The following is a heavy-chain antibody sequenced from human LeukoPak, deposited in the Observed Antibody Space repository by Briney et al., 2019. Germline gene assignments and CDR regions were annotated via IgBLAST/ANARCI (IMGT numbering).Heavy chain of an antibody. Sequence: ASVKVSSKVSGYTLTELSMHWVRQAPGKGLEWMGGFDPEDGETIYAQKFQGRVTMTEDTSTDTAYMELSSLRSEDTAVYYCATEFIVVQGGRAFDIWGQGTMVTVSS. J-gene: IGHJ3*02. CDR1: GYTLTELS. V-gene: IGHV1-24*01. D-gene: IGHD3-22*01. CDR2: FDPEDGET. CDR3: ATEFIVVQGGRAFDI.